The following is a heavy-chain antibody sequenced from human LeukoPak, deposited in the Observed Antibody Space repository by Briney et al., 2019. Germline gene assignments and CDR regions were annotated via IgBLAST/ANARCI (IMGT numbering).Heavy chain of an antibody. CDR1: GGSISSDGYC. V-gene: IGHV4-30-2*01. D-gene: IGHD4-23*01. J-gene: IGHJ4*02. CDR3: ARYATTVVN. CDR2: IYHSGST. Sequence: SETLSLTCAVSGGSISSDGYCWSWIRQPPGKGLEWIGYIYHSGSTYYNPSLKSRVTISVDRSKNQFSLKLSSVTAADTAVYYCARYATTVVNWGQGTLVTVSS.